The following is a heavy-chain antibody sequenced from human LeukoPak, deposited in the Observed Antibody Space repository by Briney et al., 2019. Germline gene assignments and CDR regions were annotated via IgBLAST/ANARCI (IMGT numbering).Heavy chain of an antibody. Sequence: GGSLRLSCAASGFTFSSYAMSWVRQAPGKGLEWVSAISGSGGSTYYADSVKGRFTISRDNSKNTLYLQMNSLTAEDTAVYYCATHGGCGGDCEGDYWGQGTLVTVSS. CDR1: GFTFSSYA. D-gene: IGHD2-21*02. CDR3: ATHGGCGGDCEGDY. J-gene: IGHJ4*02. V-gene: IGHV3-23*01. CDR2: ISGSGGST.